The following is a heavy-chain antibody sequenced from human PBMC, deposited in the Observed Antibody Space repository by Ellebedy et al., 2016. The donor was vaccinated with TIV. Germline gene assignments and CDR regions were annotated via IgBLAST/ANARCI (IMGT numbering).Heavy chain of an antibody. CDR3: ARVLPQGVLVTAIDY. CDR2: IKQDGSEK. V-gene: IGHV3-7*03. Sequence: GESLKISCAASGFTFSDYWMSWVRQAPGKGLEWVANIKQDGSEKWYVDSVKGRFTISRDNAKNSLYLQMSNLRAEDTAVYYCARVLPQGVLVTAIDYWGQGTLVTVSS. J-gene: IGHJ4*02. D-gene: IGHD2-21*02. CDR1: GFTFSDYW.